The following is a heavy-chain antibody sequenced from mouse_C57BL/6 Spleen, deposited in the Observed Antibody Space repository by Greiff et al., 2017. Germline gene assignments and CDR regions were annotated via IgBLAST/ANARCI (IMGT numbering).Heavy chain of an antibody. J-gene: IGHJ4*01. CDR3: ARAGTTVVDYASDD. CDR2: INPSSGYT. D-gene: IGHD1-1*01. CDR1: GYTFTSYW. Sequence: QVQLKQSGAELAKPGASVKLSCKASGYTFTSYWMHWVKQRPGQGLEWIGYINPSSGYTKYNQTFKDKATLTAAKSSSTAYMQLSSLTYEDSAVXYYARAGTTVVDYASDDWGQGTTVTVSS. V-gene: IGHV1-7*01.